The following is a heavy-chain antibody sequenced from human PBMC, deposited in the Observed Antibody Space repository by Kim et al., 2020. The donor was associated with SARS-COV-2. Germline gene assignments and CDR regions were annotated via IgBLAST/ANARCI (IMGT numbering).Heavy chain of an antibody. CDR2: IIPIFGTA. D-gene: IGHD3-9*01. V-gene: IGHV1-69*13. CDR1: GGTFSSYA. CDR3: ARDSYDILTGYYNAWFDP. J-gene: IGHJ5*02. Sequence: SVKVSCKASGGTFSSYAISWVRQAPGQGLEWMGGIIPIFGTANYAQKFQGRVTITADESTSTAYMELSSLRSEDTAVYYCARDSYDILTGYYNAWFDPWGQGTLVTVSS.